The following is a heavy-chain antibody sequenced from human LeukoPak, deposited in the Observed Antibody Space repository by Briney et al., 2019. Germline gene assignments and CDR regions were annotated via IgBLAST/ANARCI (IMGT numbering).Heavy chain of an antibody. CDR1: GFTFNTYW. D-gene: IGHD4-11*01. CDR3: AREKGSSNYDS. Sequence: GGSLRLSCAASGFTFNTYWMHWVPQVPGKGLVWVSRINGDGSSTAYADSVKDRFTISRDNAKNTVYLQMNSLRAEDTAVYYCAREKGSSNYDSWGQGTLVTVSS. J-gene: IGHJ5*01. V-gene: IGHV3-74*03. CDR2: INGDGSST.